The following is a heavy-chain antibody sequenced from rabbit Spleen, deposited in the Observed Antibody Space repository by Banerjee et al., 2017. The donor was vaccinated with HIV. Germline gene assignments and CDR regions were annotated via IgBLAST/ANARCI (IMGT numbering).Heavy chain of an antibody. CDR2: IYSGSSGDT. V-gene: IGHV1S40*01. CDR3: ARETSSGWGIVSFYFSL. J-gene: IGHJ4*01. D-gene: IGHD4-1*01. Sequence: QSLEESGGDLVKPGASLTLTCTASGFSFSSRYYMGWVRQAPGKGLEWIACIYSGSSGDTYYASWAKGRITISKTSSTTVTLQMTSLTAADTATYFCARETSSGWGIVSFYFSLWGQGTLVTVS. CDR1: GFSFSSRYY.